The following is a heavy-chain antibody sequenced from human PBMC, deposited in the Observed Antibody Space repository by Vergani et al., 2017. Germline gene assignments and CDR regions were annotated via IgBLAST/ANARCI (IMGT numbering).Heavy chain of an antibody. V-gene: IGHV4-59*01. CDR3: ARGAHLGMDV. J-gene: IGHJ6*04. CDR2: IYYSGST. CDR1: GGYISSYY. Sequence: QVQLQESGPGLVKPSETLSLTCTVSGGYISSYYWSWIRQPPGKGLEWIGYIYYSGSTNYNPSLKSRVTISVDTSKNQFSLKLSSVTAADTAVYYCARGAHLGMDVWGKGTTVTVSS.